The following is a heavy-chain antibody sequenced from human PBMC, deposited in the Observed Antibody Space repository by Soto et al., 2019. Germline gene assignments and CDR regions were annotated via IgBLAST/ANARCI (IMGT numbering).Heavy chain of an antibody. V-gene: IGHV3-21*01. CDR1: GFTFSSYS. CDR3: ARDRSITIFGVVYTDAFDI. CDR2: ISSSSSYI. Sequence: LSLTCAASGFTFSSYSMNWVRQAPGKGLEWVSSISSSSSYIYYADSVKGRFTISRDNAKNSLYLQMNSLRAEDTAVYYCARDRSITIFGVVYTDAFDIWGQGTMVTVSS. J-gene: IGHJ3*02. D-gene: IGHD3-3*01.